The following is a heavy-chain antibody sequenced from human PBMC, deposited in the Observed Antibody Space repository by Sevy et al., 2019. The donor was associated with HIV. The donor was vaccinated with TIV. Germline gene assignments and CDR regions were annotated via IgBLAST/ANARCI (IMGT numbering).Heavy chain of an antibody. J-gene: IGHJ4*02. V-gene: IGHV3-23*01. CDR1: GFTFSSYA. CDR2: ISGSGGST. D-gene: IGHD3-22*01. Sequence: WGSLRLSCAASGFTFSSYAMSWVRQAPGKGLEWVSAISGSGGSTYYADSVKGRFTISRDNSKNTLYLQMNSLRAEDTAVYYCATELGTYYYDSSGYYSDYWGQGTLVTVSS. CDR3: ATELGTYYYDSSGYYSDY.